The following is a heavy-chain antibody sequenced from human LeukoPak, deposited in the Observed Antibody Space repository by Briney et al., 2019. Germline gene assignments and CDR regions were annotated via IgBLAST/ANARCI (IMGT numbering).Heavy chain of an antibody. Sequence: GGSLRLSCAASGFTFSSYAMHWVRQAPGKGLEWVSSISSTGTYIYYADSVKGRFTVSRDNAKNSLYLQMNSLRAEDTAIYYCARTADGDWGQGTLVTVSS. J-gene: IGHJ4*02. D-gene: IGHD6-13*01. CDR1: GFTFSSYA. CDR2: ISSTGTYI. CDR3: ARTADGD. V-gene: IGHV3-21*01.